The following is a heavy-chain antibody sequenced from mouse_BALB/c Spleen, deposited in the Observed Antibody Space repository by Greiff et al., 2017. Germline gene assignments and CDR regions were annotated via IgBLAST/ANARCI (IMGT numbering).Heavy chain of an antibody. J-gene: IGHJ2*01. D-gene: IGHD2-4*01. CDR3: ARGLRDFDY. V-gene: IGHV1S137*01. Sequence: QVQLQQSGAELVRPGVSVKISCKGSGYTFTDYAMHWVKQSHAKSLEWIGVISTYYGDASYNQKFKGKATMTVDKSSSTAYMELARLTSEDSAIYYWARGLRDFDYWGQSTTLTVSS. CDR2: ISTYYGDA. CDR1: GYTFTDYA.